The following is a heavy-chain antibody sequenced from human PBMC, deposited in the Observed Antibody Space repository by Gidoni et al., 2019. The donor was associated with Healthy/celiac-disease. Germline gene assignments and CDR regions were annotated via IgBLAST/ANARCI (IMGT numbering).Heavy chain of an antibody. J-gene: IGHJ5*02. CDR1: DFTCSSHS. Sequence: EAQLVASGGGGVPPGGSVSLSCSTCDFTCSSHSMNWLRQDPGNGREWFLYISSSSSSIYYAESVKGRFTISRDNAKNSLYLQMSSLRAEDTAVYYCARDFELVPTAIPDWIDPWGQGTLVTVSS. CDR3: ARDFELVPTAIPDWIDP. CDR2: ISSSSSSI. V-gene: IGHV3-48*01. D-gene: IGHD2-2*01.